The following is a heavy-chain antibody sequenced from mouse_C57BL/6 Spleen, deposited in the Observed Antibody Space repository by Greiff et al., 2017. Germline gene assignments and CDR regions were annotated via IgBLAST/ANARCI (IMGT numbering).Heavy chain of an antibody. Sequence: EVKLMESGGGLVQSGRSLRLSCATSGFTFSDFYMEWVRQAPGKGLEWIAASRNKANDYTTEYSASVKGRFIVSRDTSQSILYLQMNALRAEDTAIYYCARDAPIYYGNSYWYFDVWCTGTTVTVSS. J-gene: IGHJ1*03. D-gene: IGHD2-1*01. CDR1: GFTFSDFY. CDR3: ARDAPIYYGNSYWYFDV. CDR2: SRNKANDYTT. V-gene: IGHV7-1*01.